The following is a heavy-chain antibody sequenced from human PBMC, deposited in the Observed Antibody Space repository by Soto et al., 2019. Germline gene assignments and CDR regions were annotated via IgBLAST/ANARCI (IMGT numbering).Heavy chain of an antibody. V-gene: IGHV1-69*13. D-gene: IGHD3-9*01. Sequence: SVKVSCKASGGTFSSYAISWVRQAPGQGLEWMGGIIPIFGTANYAQKFQGRVTITADESTSTAYMELSSLRSEDTAVYYCARGDYDILTGHRATTNYYYYGMNVWGQGTTVTVSS. CDR3: ARGDYDILTGHRATTNYYYYGMNV. CDR2: IIPIFGTA. J-gene: IGHJ6*02. CDR1: GGTFSSYA.